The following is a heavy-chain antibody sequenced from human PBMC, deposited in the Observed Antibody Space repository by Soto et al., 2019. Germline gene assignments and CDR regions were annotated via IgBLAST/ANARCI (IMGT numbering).Heavy chain of an antibody. CDR2: IWYDGSNK. Sequence: QMQLVESGGGVVQPGRSLRLSCAASGFTFSSYGMHWVRQAPGKGLEWVAIIWYDGSNKYYGDTVKGRFTISRDNSKNTLYLQMNSLRADDTAVYHCAIGGEMATLRRYYYGMDVWGQGTTVNVSS. CDR1: GFTFSSYG. J-gene: IGHJ6*02. V-gene: IGHV3-33*01. D-gene: IGHD5-12*01. CDR3: AIGGEMATLRRYYYGMDV.